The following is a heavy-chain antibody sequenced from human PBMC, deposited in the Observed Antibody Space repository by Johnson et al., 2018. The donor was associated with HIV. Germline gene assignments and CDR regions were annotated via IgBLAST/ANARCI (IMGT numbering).Heavy chain of an antibody. D-gene: IGHD2-2*01. CDR2: ITWNGGGI. Sequence: VQLVESGGGLVQPGRSLRLSCAASGFTFDDFGMTWIRQAPGKGLEWVSGITWNGGGIGYADSVRGRFTISRDNAKNSLYLQMNSLKAEDTALYYCARGGYLRSTNCYRGNAFDIWGQGTMVTVSS. CDR3: ARGGYLRSTNCYRGNAFDI. V-gene: IGHV3-20*04. J-gene: IGHJ3*02. CDR1: GFTFDDFG.